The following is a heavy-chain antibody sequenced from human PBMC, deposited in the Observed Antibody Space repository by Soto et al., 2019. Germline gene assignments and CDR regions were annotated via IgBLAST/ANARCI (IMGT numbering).Heavy chain of an antibody. Sequence: EVQLVESGGGMVQPGGSLRVSCAASGFTLSSYSMHWVRQAPGKGLEWVSYISGSAGTIYYADSVRGRFTISRDNAKKPLPMKINSPVDEDTAEYFWATETAPMSRCWSYYFDFWGQGSLVTVSS. D-gene: IGHD6-13*01. J-gene: IGHJ4*02. V-gene: IGHV3-48*02. CDR2: ISGSAGTI. CDR1: GFTLSSYS. CDR3: ATETAPMSRCWSYYFDF.